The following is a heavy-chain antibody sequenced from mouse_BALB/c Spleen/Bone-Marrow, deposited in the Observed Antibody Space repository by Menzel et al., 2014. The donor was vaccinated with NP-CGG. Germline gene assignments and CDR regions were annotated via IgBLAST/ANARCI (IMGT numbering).Heavy chain of an antibody. CDR1: GFSLTGYG. V-gene: IGHV2-6-7*01. J-gene: IGHJ4*01. CDR3: ARDSFLITRALDY. Sequence: AQLQESGPGLVSPSQSLSITCTVSGFSLTGYGVSWVRQPPGKGLEWLGMIWGDGSTDYNSALKSRLSISKDNSKSQVFLKMNSLQTDDTARYYCARDSFLITRALDYWGQGTSVTVSS. CDR2: IWGDGST. D-gene: IGHD2-4*01.